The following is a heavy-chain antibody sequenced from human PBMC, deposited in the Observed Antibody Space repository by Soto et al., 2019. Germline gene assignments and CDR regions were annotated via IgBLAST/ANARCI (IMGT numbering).Heavy chain of an antibody. CDR3: ARVLYYGSGSYSPYGMDV. CDR1: GVSFNNNG. V-gene: IGHV1-69*01. J-gene: IGHJ6*02. CDR2: VSPPFRTS. Sequence: QVQLVQSGAEVKKPGSSVKVSCKTSGVSFNNNGIGWVRQAPGHGLEWMGGVSPPFRTSNYARKFQGRISITADASTGTVEKEPSSLTSEDTAQYYCARVLYYGSGSYSPYGMDVWGQGTTVTVSS. D-gene: IGHD3-10*01.